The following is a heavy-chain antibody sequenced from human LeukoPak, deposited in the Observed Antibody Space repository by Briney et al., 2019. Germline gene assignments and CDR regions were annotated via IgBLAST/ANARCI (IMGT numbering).Heavy chain of an antibody. CDR3: ARGAPTTRIGAGRFDY. CDR2: INPSGGST. V-gene: IGHV1-46*01. CDR1: GYTFTSYY. D-gene: IGHD5-12*01. Sequence: ASVKVSCKASGYTFTSYYMHWMRQAPGQGLEWMGEINPSGGSTSYAQKFQGRITVTRDTYTNTVYMDLSSLRSEDTATYYCARGAPTTRIGAGRFDYWGQGSLLTVAS. J-gene: IGHJ4*02.